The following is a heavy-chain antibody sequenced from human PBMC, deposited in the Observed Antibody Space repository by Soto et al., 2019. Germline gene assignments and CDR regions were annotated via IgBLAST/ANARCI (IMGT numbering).Heavy chain of an antibody. Sequence: VQLVESGGGLVKPGGSLRLSCVASGFTFSDYYMSWIRQAPGKGLEWVSYISSSGDTKLYAESVKGRFTISRDNARNSLHLEMNSLRAEDTAVYYCAKPLSLYSSSYLDYWAQGTLVTVSS. V-gene: IGHV3-11*01. D-gene: IGHD6-13*01. J-gene: IGHJ4*02. CDR1: GFTFSDYY. CDR2: ISSSGDTK. CDR3: AKPLSLYSSSYLDY.